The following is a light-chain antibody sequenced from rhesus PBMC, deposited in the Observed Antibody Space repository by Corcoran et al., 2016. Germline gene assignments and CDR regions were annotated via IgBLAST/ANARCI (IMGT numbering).Light chain of an antibody. CDR3: HQYNNSPFT. V-gene: IGKV1-66*01. CDR2: YGS. Sequence: DIQMTQSPSSLSASVGDRVTITCRASQDINHYLSWYQQKPGKAPKPLIYYGSSLETGVPSRFSGSGSGTDYTLTISSLQTEDIATYYCHQYNNSPFTFGPGTKLHIK. CDR1: QDINHY. J-gene: IGKJ3*01.